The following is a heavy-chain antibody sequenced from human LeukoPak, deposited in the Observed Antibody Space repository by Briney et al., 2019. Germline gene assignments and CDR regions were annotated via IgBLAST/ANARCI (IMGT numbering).Heavy chain of an antibody. J-gene: IGHJ4*02. CDR1: GLTFNNAW. D-gene: IGHD5-12*01. Sequence: GGSLRLSCAASGLTFNNAWMSWVRQAPGKGLEWVGRIKSKTDGGTTDYAAPVKGRFTISRDDSKNTLFLQMNSLKTEDTAVYYCATDLYSGSSYWGQGTLVTVSS. V-gene: IGHV3-15*01. CDR2: IKSKTDGGTT. CDR3: ATDLYSGSSY.